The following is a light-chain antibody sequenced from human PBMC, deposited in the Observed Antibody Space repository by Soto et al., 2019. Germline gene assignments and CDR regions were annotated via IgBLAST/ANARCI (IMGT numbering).Light chain of an antibody. J-gene: IGKJ1*01. Sequence: EIVFTQSPGTLSLSPGERATLSCSASQSVRSNCLAWYQHKPGQAPRLLIYGTSSRATDIPDRFTGSGSGTDFTLTISRLEPEDFAVYSCQQYGRPPQTFGQGTKVDIK. CDR2: GTS. CDR3: QQYGRPPQT. CDR1: QSVRSNC. V-gene: IGKV3-20*01.